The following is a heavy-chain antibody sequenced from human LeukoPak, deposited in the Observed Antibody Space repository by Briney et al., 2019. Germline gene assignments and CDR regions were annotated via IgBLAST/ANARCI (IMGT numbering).Heavy chain of an antibody. V-gene: IGHV3-64D*06. D-gene: IGHD3-10*01. CDR1: GFTFSSYA. CDR2: ISSNGDTT. CDR3: VKGRAMYSFGSGSDYDVGYGMDV. J-gene: IGHJ6*02. Sequence: SGGSLRLSCSASGFTFSSYAIHWVRQVPGKGLEYVSGISSNGDTTYYADSVRGRFTISRDNSKNTVYLQMSSLRAEDTAVYYCVKGRAMYSFGSGSDYDVGYGMDVWGQGTTVTVSS.